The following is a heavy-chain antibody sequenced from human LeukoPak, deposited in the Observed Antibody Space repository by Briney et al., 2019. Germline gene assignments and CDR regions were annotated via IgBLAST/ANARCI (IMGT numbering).Heavy chain of an antibody. J-gene: IGHJ2*01. CDR3: AKDRRPRRGIAAAGTSGPYWYFDL. CDR1: GFTLSSYA. Sequence: PGGSLRLSCEASGFTLSSYAMSWLRQAPGKGLEWVSAISGSGGSTYYADSVKGRFTISRDNSKNTLYLQMNSLRAEDTAVYYCAKDRRPRRGIAAAGTSGPYWYFDLWGRGTLVTVSS. V-gene: IGHV3-23*01. CDR2: ISGSGGST. D-gene: IGHD6-13*01.